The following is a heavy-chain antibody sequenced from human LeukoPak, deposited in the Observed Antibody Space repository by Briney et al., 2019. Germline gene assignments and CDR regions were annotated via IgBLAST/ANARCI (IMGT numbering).Heavy chain of an antibody. Sequence: SGGSLRLSCAASGFTFINYWMSWVRQAPGKGLEWVANIKQDGSEKYYVDSVKGRITISRDNAKNSLYLQMNNLRAEDTAVYYCARWGTYSSSWLGAFDIWGQGTRVTVSS. D-gene: IGHD6-13*01. CDR3: ARWGTYSSSWLGAFDI. V-gene: IGHV3-7*05. CDR2: IKQDGSEK. J-gene: IGHJ3*02. CDR1: GFTFINYW.